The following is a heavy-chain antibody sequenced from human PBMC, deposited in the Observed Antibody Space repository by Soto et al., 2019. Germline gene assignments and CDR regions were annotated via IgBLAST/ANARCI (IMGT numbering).Heavy chain of an antibody. D-gene: IGHD3-3*01. CDR1: GFTFTKYW. CDR3: ARDEGGVGYYTGPYYYGMDV. V-gene: IGHV3-7*03. J-gene: IGHJ6*02. Sequence: GGSLRLSCTASGFTFTKYWMNWVRQAPGKGLEWLANIKEDGSEKFYVDSVKGRFTISRDNAQNSVYLQMNSLRAEDTAVYYCARDEGGVGYYTGPYYYGMDVWGQGTT. CDR2: IKEDGSEK.